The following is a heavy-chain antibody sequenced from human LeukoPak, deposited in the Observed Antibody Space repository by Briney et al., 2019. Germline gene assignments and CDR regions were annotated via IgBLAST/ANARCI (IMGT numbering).Heavy chain of an antibody. CDR1: GGSFSGYY. CDR2: INHSGST. CDR3: ARLGCSSTSCLFDY. J-gene: IGHJ4*02. V-gene: IGHV4-34*01. Sequence: KPSETLSLTCAVYGGSFSGYYWSWIRQPPGKGLEWIGEINHSGSTNYNPSLKSRATISVDTSKNQFSLKLSSVTAADTAVYYCARLGCSSTSCLFDYWGQGTLVTVSS. D-gene: IGHD2-2*01.